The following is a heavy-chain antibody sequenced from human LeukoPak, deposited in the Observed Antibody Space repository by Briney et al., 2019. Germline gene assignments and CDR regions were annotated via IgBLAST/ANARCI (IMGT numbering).Heavy chain of an antibody. CDR1: GGTFSSYA. CDR2: IIPIFGTA. D-gene: IGHD6-13*01. Sequence: SVKVSCKASGGTFSSYAISWVRQAPGQGLEWMGGIIPIFGTANYAQKFQGRVTITTDESTSTAYMELSSLRSEDTAVYYCAREILQDIAAAGYYYGMDVWGQGTTVTVSS. CDR3: AREILQDIAAAGYYYGMDV. J-gene: IGHJ6*02. V-gene: IGHV1-69*05.